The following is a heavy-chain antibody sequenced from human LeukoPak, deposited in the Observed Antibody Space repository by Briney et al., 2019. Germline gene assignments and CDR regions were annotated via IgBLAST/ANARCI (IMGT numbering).Heavy chain of an antibody. J-gene: IGHJ4*02. V-gene: IGHV4-38-2*01. Sequence: SETLSLTCAVSGYSISSGYYWGWIRQPPGKGLEWIGSIYHSGSTYYNPSLKSRVTISVDTSKNQFSLKLSSVTAADTAVYYCARLGGSGSYRKGSFDYWGQGTLVTDSS. CDR3: ARLGGSGSYRKGSFDY. CDR2: IYHSGST. CDR1: GYSISSGYY. D-gene: IGHD1-26*01.